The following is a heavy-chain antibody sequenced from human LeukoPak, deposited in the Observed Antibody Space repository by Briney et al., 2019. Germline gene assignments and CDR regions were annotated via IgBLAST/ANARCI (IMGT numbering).Heavy chain of an antibody. V-gene: IGHV3-30*03. CDR3: ASGREYYDFWSGPDP. J-gene: IGHJ5*02. Sequence: GGSLRLSCAASGFTFSSYGMHWVRQAPGKGLEWVAVISYDGSNKYYADSVKGRFTISRDNSKNTLYLQMNSLRAEDTAVYYCASGREYYDFWSGPDPWGQGTLVSVSS. CDR2: ISYDGSNK. D-gene: IGHD3-3*01. CDR1: GFTFSSYG.